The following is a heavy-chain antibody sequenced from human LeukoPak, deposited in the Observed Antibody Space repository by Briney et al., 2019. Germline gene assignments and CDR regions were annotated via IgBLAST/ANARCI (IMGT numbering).Heavy chain of an antibody. V-gene: IGHV3-30-3*01. J-gene: IGHJ4*02. Sequence: LPGRSLRLSCAASGFTFSSYAMHWVRQAPGKGLEWVAVISYDGSNKYYADSVKGRFTISRDNSKNTLYLQMNSLRAEDTAVYYCARGGPNYSFDYWGQGTLVTVSS. D-gene: IGHD3-10*01. CDR2: ISYDGSNK. CDR3: ARGGPNYSFDY. CDR1: GFTFSSYA.